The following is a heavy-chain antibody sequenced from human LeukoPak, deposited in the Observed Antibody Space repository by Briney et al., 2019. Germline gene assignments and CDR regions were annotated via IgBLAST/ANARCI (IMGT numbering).Heavy chain of an antibody. CDR1: GGSISSYY. D-gene: IGHD4-23*01. J-gene: IGHJ3*02. CDR2: IYYSGST. V-gene: IGHV4-59*12. Sequence: PSETLSLTCTVSGGSISSYYWSWIRQPPGKGLEWIGYIYYSGSTNYNPSLKSRVTISVDTSKNQFSLKLSSVTAADTAVYYCASMTTVVRDAFDIWGQGTMVTVSS. CDR3: ASMTTVVRDAFDI.